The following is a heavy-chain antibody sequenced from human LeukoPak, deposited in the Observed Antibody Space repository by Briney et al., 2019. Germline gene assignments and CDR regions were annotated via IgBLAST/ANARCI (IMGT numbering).Heavy chain of an antibody. D-gene: IGHD3-22*01. CDR1: GFTFNTYN. Sequence: GGSLRLSCAGSGFTFNTYNMNWVRQAPGKGLEWVSSISSSSSYIYYADSVKGRFTISRDNAKNSLYLQMNSLRAEDTAVYYCARLYDGSAYHADHFDYWGQGTLVTVSS. CDR3: ARLYDGSAYHADHFDY. CDR2: ISSSSSYI. V-gene: IGHV3-21*01. J-gene: IGHJ4*02.